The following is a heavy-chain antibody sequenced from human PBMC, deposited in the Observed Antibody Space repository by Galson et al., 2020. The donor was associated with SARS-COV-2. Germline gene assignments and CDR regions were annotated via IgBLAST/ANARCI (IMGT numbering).Heavy chain of an antibody. CDR1: GFTFSSHW. CDR3: ARDVAVQLQRHFYYYYMDV. Sequence: GESLKISCAASGFTFSSHWMTWVRQAPGKGLEWVADIKEDGSEKYYVDSVKGRFTISRDNAKNSLYLQMHSLRGEDTAVYYCARDVAVQLQRHFYYYYMDVWGKGTTVTVSS. V-gene: IGHV3-7*01. D-gene: IGHD1-1*01. J-gene: IGHJ6*03. CDR2: IKEDGSEK.